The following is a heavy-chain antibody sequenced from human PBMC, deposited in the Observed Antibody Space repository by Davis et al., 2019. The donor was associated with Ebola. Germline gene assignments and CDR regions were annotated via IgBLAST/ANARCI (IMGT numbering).Heavy chain of an antibody. V-gene: IGHV3-30*18. J-gene: IGHJ3*02. CDR1: GFTCSKYG. Sequence: PGGSLRLSCAASGFTCSKYGMHWVRQAPGKGLEWVAGMSSDDSEEYDGRSKTYADSVQGRLTISRDEPKNMVYLQMNSLRAEDTAIYFCVKDVMTSWVMPDAFETWGQGTKVTVSS. D-gene: IGHD2-2*01. CDR2: MSSDDSEEYDGRSK. CDR3: VKDVMTSWVMPDAFET.